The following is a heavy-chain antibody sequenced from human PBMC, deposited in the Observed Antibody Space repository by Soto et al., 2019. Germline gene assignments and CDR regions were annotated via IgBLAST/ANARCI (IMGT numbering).Heavy chain of an antibody. D-gene: IGHD2-15*01. CDR3: ASLRAGCSGGSCYVADY. CDR2: IYYSGST. CDR1: GGSISSGDYY. V-gene: IGHV4-30-4*01. J-gene: IGHJ4*02. Sequence: SETLSLTCTVSGGSISSGDYYWSWIRQPPWKGLEWIGYIYYSGSTYYNPSLKSRVTISVDTSKNQFSLKLSSVTAADTAVYYCASLRAGCSGGSCYVADYWGQGXLVTVYS.